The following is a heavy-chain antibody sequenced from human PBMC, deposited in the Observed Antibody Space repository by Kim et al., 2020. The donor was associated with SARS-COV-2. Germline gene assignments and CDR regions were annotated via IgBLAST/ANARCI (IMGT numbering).Heavy chain of an antibody. J-gene: IGHJ6*02. D-gene: IGHD3-10*01. CDR1: GFTFSSCA. CDR2: ISYDGSNK. CDR3: ARDPCSRLRGITYSYYGMVR. Sequence: GGSLRLSCAASGFTFSSCAIHWVRQAPGKGLEWVAVISYDGSNKYYADSVKGRFTISRDNSKNTLYLQMNSLRAEDTALYYCARDPCSRLRGITYSYYGMVRCGQGATVTVSS. V-gene: IGHV3-30-3*01.